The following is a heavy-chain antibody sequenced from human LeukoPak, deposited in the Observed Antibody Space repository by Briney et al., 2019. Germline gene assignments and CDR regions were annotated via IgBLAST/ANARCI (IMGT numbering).Heavy chain of an antibody. Sequence: GGSLRLSCAASGFTFSSYWMSWVRQAPGKGLEWVSAISGSGGSTYYADSVKGRFTISRDNAKNSLYLQMNSLTAEDTGVYYCARGRYTGYSSSWTHWFDPWGQGTLVTVSS. CDR3: ARGRYTGYSSSWTHWFDP. V-gene: IGHV3-23*01. CDR1: GFTFSSYW. D-gene: IGHD6-13*01. CDR2: ISGSGGST. J-gene: IGHJ5*02.